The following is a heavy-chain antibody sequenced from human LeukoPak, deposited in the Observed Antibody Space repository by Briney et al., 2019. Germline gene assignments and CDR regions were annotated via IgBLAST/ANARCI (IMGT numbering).Heavy chain of an antibody. CDR2: ISSSSSYT. CDR3: ARPYYDILTGYLEYFQH. J-gene: IGHJ1*01. D-gene: IGHD3-9*01. Sequence: PGGSLRLSCAASGFTFSDYYMSWIRQAPGKGLEWVSYISSSSSYTNYADSVKGRFTISRDNAKNSLYLQMNSLRAGDTAVYYCARPYYDILTGYLEYFQHWGQGTLVTVSS. CDR1: GFTFSDYY. V-gene: IGHV3-11*06.